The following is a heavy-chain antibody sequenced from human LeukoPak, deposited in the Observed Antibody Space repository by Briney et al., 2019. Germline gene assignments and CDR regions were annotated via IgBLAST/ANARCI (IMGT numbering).Heavy chain of an antibody. D-gene: IGHD2-15*01. CDR3: ASQKLGYCSGGSCYGDAFDI. V-gene: IGHV3-9*03. CDR2: ISWNSGSI. CDR1: GFTFYDYA. Sequence: PGRSLRLSFAASGFTFYDYAMHWVRQATGKGLEWVSGISWNSGSIGYADSVKGRFTISRDNAKNYLYLQMNSLRAEDMALYYCASQKLGYCSGGSCYGDAFDIWGQGTMVTVSS. J-gene: IGHJ3*02.